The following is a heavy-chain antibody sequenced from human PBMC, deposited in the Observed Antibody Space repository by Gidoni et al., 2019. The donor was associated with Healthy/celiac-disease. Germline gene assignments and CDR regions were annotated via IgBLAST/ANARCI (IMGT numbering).Heavy chain of an antibody. CDR1: GYRFTSYW. CDR2: SDTSDSYT. Sequence: EVQLVQSGAEAKKPGESLRISSKGSGYRFTSYWISWVRQMPGKGLEWMGRSDTSDSYTNDSPSFQGHVTISADKAISTADLQWSSLKAADTAMYYFARHGSIVATYDWGQGTLVTVSS. CDR3: ARHGSIVATYD. D-gene: IGHD5-12*01. J-gene: IGHJ4*02. V-gene: IGHV5-10-1*03.